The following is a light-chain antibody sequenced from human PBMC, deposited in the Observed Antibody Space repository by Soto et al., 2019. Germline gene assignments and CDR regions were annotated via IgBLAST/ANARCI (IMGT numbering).Light chain of an antibody. CDR2: ASS. CDR3: QQYYSYPPT. Sequence: AIRMTQSPSSFSASTGDRVTITCRASQDISSYLAWYQQKPGKAPKLLMYASSTLQSGVSSRFSGSGSGTDFTLTISCLQSEDFATYYCQQYYSYPPTFGQGTKVEIK. V-gene: IGKV1-8*01. CDR1: QDISSY. J-gene: IGKJ1*01.